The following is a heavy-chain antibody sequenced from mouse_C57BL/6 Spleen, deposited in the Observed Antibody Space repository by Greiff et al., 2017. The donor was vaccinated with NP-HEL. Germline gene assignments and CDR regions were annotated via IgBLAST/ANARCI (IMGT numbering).Heavy chain of an antibody. J-gene: IGHJ3*01. CDR3: TEGLYYDYPAWFAY. CDR2: IRNKANNHAT. CDR1: GFTFSDAW. V-gene: IGHV6-6*01. Sequence: EVKVEESGGGLVQPGGSMKLSCAASGFTFSDAWMDWVRQSPEKGLEWVAEIRNKANNHATYYAESVKGRFTISRDDSKSSVYLQMNSVRAEDTGIYYCTEGLYYDYPAWFAYWGQGTLVTVSA. D-gene: IGHD2-4*01.